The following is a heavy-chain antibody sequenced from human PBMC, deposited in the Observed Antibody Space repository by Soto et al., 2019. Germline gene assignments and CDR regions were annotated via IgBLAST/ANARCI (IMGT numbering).Heavy chain of an antibody. Sequence: SHTLSLTCAISGDSVFSNSAARNWIRPSPSRGLEWLGRTYYRSKWYNDSAVSFKSRIPINPDTSKNQFSLQLNSVTPEDTAVYYYARDCSSTSCSIYDALDVWGQGTRVRVSS. J-gene: IGHJ6*02. CDR2: TYYRSKWYN. D-gene: IGHD2-2*01. V-gene: IGHV6-1*01. CDR3: ARDCSSTSCSIYDALDV. CDR1: GDSVFSNSAA.